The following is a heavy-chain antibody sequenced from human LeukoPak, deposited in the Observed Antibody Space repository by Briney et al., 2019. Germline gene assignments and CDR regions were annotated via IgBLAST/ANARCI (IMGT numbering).Heavy chain of an antibody. J-gene: IGHJ5*02. CDR3: ARAPPRGYYDTSGFYLGWFDP. D-gene: IGHD3-22*01. CDR2: IYYSGST. Sequence: SETLSLTCTVSGGSISSYYWSWIRQPPGKGLEWIGYIYYSGSTNYNPSLKSRVTISVDMSKTQFSLKLSSVTAADTAVYYCARAPPRGYYDTSGFYLGWFDPWGQGTLVTVSS. V-gene: IGHV4-59*01. CDR1: GGSISSYY.